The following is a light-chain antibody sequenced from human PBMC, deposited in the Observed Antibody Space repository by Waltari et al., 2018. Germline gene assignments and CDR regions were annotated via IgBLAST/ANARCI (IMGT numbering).Light chain of an antibody. Sequence: EIVLTQSPGTLSLSPGDGATLSCRASQTVTSNYLAWYQFNPGQAPRLLIYAASTRATGIPDRFSGSGSDTDFTLTISRLESDDFAVYYCQQYGRSPPWTFGQGTKVEIK. CDR3: QQYGRSPPWT. V-gene: IGKV3-20*01. CDR2: AAS. J-gene: IGKJ1*01. CDR1: QTVTSNY.